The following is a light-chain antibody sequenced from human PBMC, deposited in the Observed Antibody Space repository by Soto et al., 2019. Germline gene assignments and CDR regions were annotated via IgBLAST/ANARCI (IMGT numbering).Light chain of an antibody. CDR2: KAS. CDR3: QKFTGT. CDR1: QSISSW. J-gene: IGKJ1*01. Sequence: DIQMTQSPSTLSASVGDRVTITCRASQSISSWLAWYQQKPGKAPKLLIYKASSLESGVPSRFSGSGSGTEFTLTISSLQPDDFATYYCQKFTGTFGQGTKVEIK. V-gene: IGKV1-5*03.